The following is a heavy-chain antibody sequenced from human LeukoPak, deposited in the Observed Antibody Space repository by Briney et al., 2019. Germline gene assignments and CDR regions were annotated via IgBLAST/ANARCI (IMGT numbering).Heavy chain of an antibody. CDR1: GGSISSGGYS. V-gene: IGHV4-30-2*01. J-gene: IGHJ5*02. CDR2: IYHSGST. CDR3: ARVGATTMVRGAWFDP. D-gene: IGHD3-10*01. Sequence: MASETLSLTCAVSGGSISSGGYSWSWIRQPPGKGLEWIGYIYHSGSTYYNPSLKSRVTISVDTSKNQFSLKLSSVTAADTAVYYCARVGATTMVRGAWFDPWGQGTLVTVSS.